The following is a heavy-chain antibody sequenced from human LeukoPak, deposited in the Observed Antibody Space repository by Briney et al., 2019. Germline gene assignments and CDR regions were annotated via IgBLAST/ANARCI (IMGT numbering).Heavy chain of an antibody. D-gene: IGHD1-26*01. J-gene: IGHJ4*02. CDR2: ISTRSSYT. CDR1: GFTFSDYY. V-gene: IGHV3-11*06. Sequence: GGSLRLSCAASGFTFSDYYMTWIRQAPGKGLEWISYISTRSSYTNYADSVKGRFTISRDNAENSLYLQMNSLRAEDTAVYYCARVPIVGATILWGQGTLVTVSS. CDR3: ARVPIVGATIL.